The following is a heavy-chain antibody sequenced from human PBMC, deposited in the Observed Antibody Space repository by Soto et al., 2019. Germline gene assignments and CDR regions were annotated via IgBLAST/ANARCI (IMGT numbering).Heavy chain of an antibody. CDR2: ISYDGSNK. CDR1: GFTFSSYA. J-gene: IGHJ4*02. CDR3: ARSDSSSPGPFDY. V-gene: IGHV3-30-3*01. D-gene: IGHD6-6*01. Sequence: GGSLRLSCAASGFTFSSYAMHWVRQAPGKGLEWVAVISYDGSNKYYADSVKGRFTISRDNSKNTLYLQMNSLRAEDTAVYYCARSDSSSPGPFDYWGQGTLVTSPQ.